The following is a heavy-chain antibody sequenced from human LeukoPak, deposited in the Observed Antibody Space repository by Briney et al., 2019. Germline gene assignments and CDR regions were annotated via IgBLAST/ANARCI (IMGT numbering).Heavy chain of an antibody. CDR1: GGSISSGGYS. CDR3: ARVPGYCSSTSCYQYYYGMDV. Sequence: SETLSLTCAVSGGSISSGGYSWSRIRQPPGKGLEWIGYIYHSGSTYYNPSLKSRVTISVDRSKNQFSLKLSSVTAADTAVYYCARVPGYCSSTSCYQYYYGMDVWGQGTTVTVSS. V-gene: IGHV4-30-2*01. J-gene: IGHJ6*02. D-gene: IGHD2-2*01. CDR2: IYHSGST.